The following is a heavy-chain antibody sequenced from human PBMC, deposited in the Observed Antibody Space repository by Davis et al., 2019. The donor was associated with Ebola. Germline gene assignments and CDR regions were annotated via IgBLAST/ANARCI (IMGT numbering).Heavy chain of an antibody. CDR3: ARLGLLKRDRYFDY. D-gene: IGHD2-15*01. CDR1: GGSISSSNW. V-gene: IGHV4-4*02. J-gene: IGHJ4*02. Sequence: MPSETLSLTCAVSGGSISSSNWWSWVRQPPGKGLEWIGEIYHSGSTNYNPSLKSRVTISVDTSKNQFSLKLSSVTAADTAVYYCARLGLLKRDRYFDYWGQGTLVTVSS. CDR2: IYHSGST.